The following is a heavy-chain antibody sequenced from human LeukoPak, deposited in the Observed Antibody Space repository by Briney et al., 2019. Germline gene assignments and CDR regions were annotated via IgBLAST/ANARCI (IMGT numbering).Heavy chain of an antibody. CDR3: ARFGLRKHIEVAGIPFDI. CDR2: SSAYNGDT. D-gene: IGHD6-19*01. J-gene: IGHJ3*02. Sequence: ASVKVSCKASGNTFTSYAITWVRQAPGQGLEWMGWSSAYNGDTNYAQKLQGRGTMTTDTSTSTAYMELRSLRSDDTALYYCARFGLRKHIEVAGIPFDIWGQGAMVTVSS. CDR1: GNTFTSYA. V-gene: IGHV1-18*01.